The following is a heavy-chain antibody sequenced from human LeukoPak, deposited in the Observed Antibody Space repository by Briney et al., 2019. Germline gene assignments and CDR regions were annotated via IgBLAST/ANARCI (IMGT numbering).Heavy chain of an antibody. V-gene: IGHV3-48*01. CDR3: ARDLNHAFDY. CDR2: IGGNGRGI. Sequence: PGGSLRLSCAAPGFPFSTYSMTWVRQAPGKGLEWISYIGGNGRGICYADSVKGRFTISRDNAKDSLYLHMSNLRAEDTAIYYCARDLNHAFDYWGQGTLVTVSS. J-gene: IGHJ4*02. CDR1: GFPFSTYS.